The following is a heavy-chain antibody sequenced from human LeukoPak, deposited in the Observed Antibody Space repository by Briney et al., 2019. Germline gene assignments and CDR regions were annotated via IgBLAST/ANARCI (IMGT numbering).Heavy chain of an antibody. CDR3: ARLTRITMVRGVIRRKYYFDY. CDR1: GGSISSYY. V-gene: IGHV4-59*01. J-gene: IGHJ4*02. D-gene: IGHD3-10*01. CDR2: IYYSGST. Sequence: SETLSLTCTVSGGSISSYYWSWIRQPPGKGLEWFGYIYYSGSTNYNPSLKSRVTISVDTSKNQFSLKLRSVTAADTAVYYCARLTRITMVRGVIRRKYYFDYWGQGTLVTVSS.